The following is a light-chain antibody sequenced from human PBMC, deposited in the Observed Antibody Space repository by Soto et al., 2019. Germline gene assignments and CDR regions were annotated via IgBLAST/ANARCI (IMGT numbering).Light chain of an antibody. CDR3: PEYKNCPRT. CDR1: QSLSSN. V-gene: IGKV3-15*01. CDR2: GAS. J-gene: IGKJ1*01. Sequence: EIVMTQSPATLSLSPGEGATLSCRASQSLSSNLAWYQQKPGQAPRLLIYGASTRATGIPARFSGSGSGTEFPRTISSLHSEAFAGYYCPEYKNCPRTVCQGTRVEI.